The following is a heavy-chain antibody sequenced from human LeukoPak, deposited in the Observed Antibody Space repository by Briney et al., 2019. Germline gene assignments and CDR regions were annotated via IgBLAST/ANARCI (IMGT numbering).Heavy chain of an antibody. CDR2: VKPKSGDS. V-gene: IGHV1-2*06. CDR1: GYTFTNYH. D-gene: IGHD2-8*01. J-gene: IGHJ3*02. Sequence: GASVKFSCKASGYTFTNYHMHWVRQAPGQGLEWLGLVKPKSGDSDFVQKFRGRVTVTTDVSTTTIHMELSDLRSDDTAVYYCARDRGVPGPGNALDIWGQGTMVTVSS. CDR3: ARDRGVPGPGNALDI.